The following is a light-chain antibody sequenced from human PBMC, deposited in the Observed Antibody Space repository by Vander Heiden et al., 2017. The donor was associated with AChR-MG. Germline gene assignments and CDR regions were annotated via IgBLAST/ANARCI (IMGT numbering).Light chain of an antibody. Sequence: QSVLTQPPSVSAAPRQRVTISCSGSSYTIGNNAVNWYQQLPGKAPKLLIYYDDLRPSGVSDRFSGSKSGTSASLAISGLQAEDEADYYCAAGDDSLNGSVFGGGTKLTVL. J-gene: IGLJ3*02. CDR2: YDD. CDR3: AAGDDSLNGSV. CDR1: SYTIGNNA. V-gene: IGLV1-36*01.